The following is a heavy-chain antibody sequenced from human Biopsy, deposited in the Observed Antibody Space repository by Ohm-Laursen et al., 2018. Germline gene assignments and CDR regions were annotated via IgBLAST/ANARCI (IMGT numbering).Heavy chain of an antibody. CDR3: ARAAGGYAYYYGMDV. Sequence: SQTLSLTCVVSGYSVTNDYYWGWIRQPPGKGLEWIGNIYYDGITYYNPSLKSRVAMSVDTSKNQSSLRLTSVTAADTAVYYCARAAGGYAYYYGMDVWGQGTTVIVSS. D-gene: IGHD5-12*01. V-gene: IGHV4-38-2*01. CDR1: GYSVTNDYY. J-gene: IGHJ6*02. CDR2: IYYDGIT.